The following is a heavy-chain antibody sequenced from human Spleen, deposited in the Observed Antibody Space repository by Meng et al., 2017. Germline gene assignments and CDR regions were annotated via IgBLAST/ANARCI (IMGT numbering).Heavy chain of an antibody. CDR1: GYTFTGYY. CDR2: INPNSGGT. V-gene: IGHV1-2*06. CDR3: AKDLLDSLWFGELSSY. D-gene: IGHD3-10*01. Sequence: ASVKVSCKASGYTFTGYYMHWVRQAPGQGLEWMGRINPNSGGTNYAQKFQGRVTMTRDTSISTAYMELSRLRSDDTAVYYCAKDLLDSLWFGELSSYWGPGTLVTVSS. J-gene: IGHJ4*02.